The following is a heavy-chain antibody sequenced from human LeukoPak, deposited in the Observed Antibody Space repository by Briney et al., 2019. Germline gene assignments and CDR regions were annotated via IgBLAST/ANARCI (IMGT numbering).Heavy chain of an antibody. J-gene: IGHJ4*02. CDR2: ISSSSTHI. Sequence: GGSLRLSCAASGFTLSSYSMNWVRQAPGKGLEWVSYISSSSTHIYYADSVKGRFTISRDNARNSLYLQINSLRAEDTAIYYCARSEHSSSSFDYWGQGTLVTVSS. V-gene: IGHV3-21*01. CDR3: ARSEHSSSSFDY. D-gene: IGHD6-6*01. CDR1: GFTLSSYS.